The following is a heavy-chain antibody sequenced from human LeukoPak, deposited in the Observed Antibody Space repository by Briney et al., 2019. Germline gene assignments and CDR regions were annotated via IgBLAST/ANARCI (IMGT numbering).Heavy chain of an antibody. Sequence: GGSLRLSCAASGFTFSAYSMNWVRQAPGKGLEWVSYISSSSSTKYYADSVKGRFTISRDNAENSMYLQMNSLRDEDTAVYYCARDWYCSGGSCYSPNYYAMDVWGQGTTVTVSS. CDR1: GFTFSAYS. J-gene: IGHJ6*02. D-gene: IGHD2-15*01. V-gene: IGHV3-48*02. CDR2: ISSSSSTK. CDR3: ARDWYCSGGSCYSPNYYAMDV.